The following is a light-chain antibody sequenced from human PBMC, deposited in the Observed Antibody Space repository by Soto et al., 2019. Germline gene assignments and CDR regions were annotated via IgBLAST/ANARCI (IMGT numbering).Light chain of an antibody. CDR3: QQYNNWTWT. V-gene: IGKV3-15*01. J-gene: IGKJ1*01. CDR1: QSFSSN. Sequence: EIVMTQSPATLSVSPGERATLSCRASQSFSSNLAWYQQKPGQAPRLLIYGASTRATGIPARFSGSGSGTEFNLTISSLQSEDFAVYYCQQYNNWTWTFGQGTKVEIK. CDR2: GAS.